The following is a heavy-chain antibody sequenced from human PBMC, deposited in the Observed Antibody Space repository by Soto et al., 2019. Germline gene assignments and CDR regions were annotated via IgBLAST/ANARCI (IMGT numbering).Heavy chain of an antibody. D-gene: IGHD1-20*01. Sequence: EVQLLESGGGLVQPGGSLRLSCAASGFTFSSYAMSWVRQAPGKGLEWISAVSGSGGSTYYADSVKGRFTISRDNSKDTRYRQMNYLRAEDTAVYYCAKPPDYNWNDYWGQGTLVTVSS. CDR3: AKPPDYNWNDY. V-gene: IGHV3-23*01. J-gene: IGHJ4*02. CDR2: VSGSGGST. CDR1: GFTFSSYA.